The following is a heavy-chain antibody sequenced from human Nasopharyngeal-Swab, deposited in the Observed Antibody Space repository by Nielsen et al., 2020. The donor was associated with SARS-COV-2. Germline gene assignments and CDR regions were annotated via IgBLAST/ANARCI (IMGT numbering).Heavy chain of an antibody. V-gene: IGHV1-24*01. CDR3: ATFPAVYSSGWYPFDY. CDR2: FDPDDGET. Sequence: ASVKVSCKVSGYTLTELSMHWVRQAPGKGLEWMGGFDPDDGETIYAQKFQGRVTMTEDTSTDTAYMELSSLRSEDTAVYYCATFPAVYSSGWYPFDYWGQGTLVTVSS. D-gene: IGHD6-19*01. CDR1: GYTLTELS. J-gene: IGHJ4*02.